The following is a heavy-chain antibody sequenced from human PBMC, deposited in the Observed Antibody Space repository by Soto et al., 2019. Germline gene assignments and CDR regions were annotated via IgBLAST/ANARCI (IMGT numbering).Heavy chain of an antibody. CDR3: TTDLQAYCDGTTRYAGNYYYDDMDV. D-gene: IGHD2-21*01. J-gene: IGHJ6*02. V-gene: IGHV3-15*01. CDR1: GFSFRNAW. CDR2: IKSQGDGGTR. Sequence: ELQLVESGGGLVKPGGSLRLSCAASGFSFRNAWMSWVRQAPGKGLEWVGHIKSQGDGGTRDYAAPVKGRFTISRDDSKNTLFLQMNSLKNEDTAVYFCTTDLQAYCDGTTRYAGNYYYDDMDVWGQGTTVTVSS.